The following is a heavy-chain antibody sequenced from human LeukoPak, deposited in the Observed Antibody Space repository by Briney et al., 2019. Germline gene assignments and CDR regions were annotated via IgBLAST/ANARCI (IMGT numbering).Heavy chain of an antibody. J-gene: IGHJ4*02. V-gene: IGHV3-30*03. CDR3: ARQSCRGGSCFIDY. CDR1: GFIFSSYG. CDR2: ISYDGGNK. Sequence: GRSLRLSCAASGFIFSSYGMHWVRQAPGKGLEWVAVISYDGGNKYYADSVKGRFTISRDNSKTTLYLQMNSLRAEDTAVYYCARQSCRGGSCFIDYWGQGTLVTVSS. D-gene: IGHD2-15*01.